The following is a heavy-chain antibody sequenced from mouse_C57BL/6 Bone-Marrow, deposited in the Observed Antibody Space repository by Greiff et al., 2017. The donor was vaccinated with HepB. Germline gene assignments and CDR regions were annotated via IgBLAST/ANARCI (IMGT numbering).Heavy chain of an antibody. D-gene: IGHD1-1*01. J-gene: IGHJ3*01. Sequence: QVHVKQPGAELVKPGASVKMSCKASGYTFTSYWITWVKQRPGQGLEWIGDIYPGSGSTNYNEKFKSKATLTVDTSSSTAYMQISSLTSEESAVYNGASLYSYWGQGTLVTVSA. V-gene: IGHV1-55*01. CDR3: ASLYSY. CDR1: GYTFTSYW. CDR2: IYPGSGST.